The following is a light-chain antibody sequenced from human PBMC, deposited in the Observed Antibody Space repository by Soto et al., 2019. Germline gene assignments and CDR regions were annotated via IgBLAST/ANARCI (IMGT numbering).Light chain of an antibody. CDR3: QHYGTSPT. CDR2: HTS. CDR1: QSVDSNY. Sequence: IVLTQSPGTLSLSPGERATLSCRASQSVDSNYLAWYQQKPGQSPRLLIYHTSSRATGIPVRFSGTGSGTDFTLTISRLEPEDFAVYYCQHYGTSPTFGGGTTLEIK. J-gene: IGKJ4*01. V-gene: IGKV3-20*01.